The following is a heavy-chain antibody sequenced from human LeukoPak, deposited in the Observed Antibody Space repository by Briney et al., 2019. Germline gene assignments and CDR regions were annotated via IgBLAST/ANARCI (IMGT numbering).Heavy chain of an antibody. V-gene: IGHV4-4*07. CDR1: GCSLSSYY. D-gene: IGHD3-22*01. CDR2: IYTSGST. J-gene: IGHJ3*02. Sequence: PSETLSLTCTVSGCSLSSYYWSWIRQPAGKGREWIGRIYTSGSTNYNPSFKSRVTMSVDTSKNQFSLKLSSVTAADTAVYYCAHYYDSRGVGAFDIWGQGTMVTVSS. CDR3: AHYYDSRGVGAFDI.